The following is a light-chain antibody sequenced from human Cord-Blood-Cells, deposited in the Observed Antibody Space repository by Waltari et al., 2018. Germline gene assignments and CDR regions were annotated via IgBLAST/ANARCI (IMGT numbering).Light chain of an antibody. Sequence: QSALTQPASVSGSPGQSITISCTGTSSDVGGYNYVSWYQQHPGKAPKVMIYDVSKRPSGVSNRFSGSKSGNTASLTISGLQAEDGADYYCSSYTSSSTLVFGGGTKLTGL. CDR1: SSDVGGYNY. V-gene: IGLV2-14*01. CDR3: SSYTSSSTLV. J-gene: IGLJ3*02. CDR2: DVS.